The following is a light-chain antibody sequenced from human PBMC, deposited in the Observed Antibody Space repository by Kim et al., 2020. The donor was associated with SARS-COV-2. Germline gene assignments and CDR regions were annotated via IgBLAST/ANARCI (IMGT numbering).Light chain of an antibody. CDR3: QSADSTRTYVV. CDR2: RDK. Sequence: SYELTQPPTVSVPPGQTARTTCSGDALPKEYAYWYQQKPGQAPVLVIYRDKERPSGIPERFSGSTSGTTVTLTISGVQAEDEAAYYCQSADSTRTYVVFG. CDR1: ALPKEY. J-gene: IGLJ2*01. V-gene: IGLV3-25*03.